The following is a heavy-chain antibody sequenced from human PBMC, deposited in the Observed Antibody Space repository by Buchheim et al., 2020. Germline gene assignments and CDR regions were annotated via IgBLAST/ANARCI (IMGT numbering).Heavy chain of an antibody. CDR1: GGSISSGGYY. CDR3: ARTSITIFGWFDP. CDR2: IYYSGST. J-gene: IGHJ5*02. Sequence: VQLQQWGAGLLKPSETLSLTCTVSGGSISSGGYYWSWIRQHPGKGLEWIGYIYYSGSTYYNPSLKSRVTISVDTSKNQFSLKLSSVTAADTAVYYCARTSITIFGWFDPWGQGTL. V-gene: IGHV4-31*03. D-gene: IGHD3-3*01.